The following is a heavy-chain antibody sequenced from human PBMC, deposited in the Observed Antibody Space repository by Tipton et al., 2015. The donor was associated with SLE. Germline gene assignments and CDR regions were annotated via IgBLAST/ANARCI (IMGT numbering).Heavy chain of an antibody. D-gene: IGHD3-22*01. J-gene: IGHJ6*02. CDR3: ARYPYDSNGNHYYYYFGMDV. CDR2: VYHSGST. Sequence: TLSLTCTVSGGSIRTSSNFWAWIRQPPGKRPEWIGNVYHSGSTYYNPSLKSRATISEDTPKNQFSLRLSSVTAADTAVYYCARYPYDSNGNHYYYYFGMDVWGQGTTVTVSS. CDR1: GGSIRTSSNF. V-gene: IGHV4-39*07.